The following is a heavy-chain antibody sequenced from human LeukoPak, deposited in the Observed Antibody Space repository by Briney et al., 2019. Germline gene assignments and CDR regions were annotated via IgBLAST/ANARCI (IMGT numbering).Heavy chain of an antibody. CDR2: ISSTGGTA. V-gene: IGHV3-23*01. CDR3: LRGAHYDTTGYYY. J-gene: IGHJ4*02. Sequence: GGSLRLSCAASGFTFSSFGMSWVRQAPGKGLEWVSAISSTGGTAYYADSVKGRFTISRDNAKNTLYLQMNSLRHEDTAVYYCLRGAHYDTTGYYYWGQGALVTVSS. CDR1: GFTFSSFG. D-gene: IGHD3-22*01.